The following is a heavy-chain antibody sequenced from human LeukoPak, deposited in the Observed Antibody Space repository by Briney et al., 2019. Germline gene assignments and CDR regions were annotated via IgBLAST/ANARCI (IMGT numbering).Heavy chain of an antibody. D-gene: IGHD3-10*01. J-gene: IGHJ4*02. Sequence: GGSLRLSCAASGFTFSSSWMQWVRQAPGKGLVWVSRINSDGSSTSYADSVKGRFTISRDNAKNTLYLQMNSLRAEDTAVYYCARDSTYYYGSGSYSYFDYWGQGTLVTVSS. CDR2: INSDGSST. CDR3: ARDSTYYYGSGSYSYFDY. CDR1: GFTFSSSW. V-gene: IGHV3-74*01.